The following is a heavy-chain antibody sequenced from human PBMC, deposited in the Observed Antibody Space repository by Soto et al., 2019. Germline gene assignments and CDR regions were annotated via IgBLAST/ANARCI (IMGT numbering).Heavy chain of an antibody. Sequence: SETLSLTGAVSGGSISSGGYSWSWIRQPQGKSLGWIGYIYHSGSTYYNPSLKSRVTISVDRSKNHISLKLTSVTAAATAVSHSARSNLHMGGGDLDYWGQGTLVTVSS. CDR2: IYHSGST. V-gene: IGHV4-30-2*01. CDR1: GGSISSGGYS. J-gene: IGHJ4*02. CDR3: ARSNLHMGGGDLDY. D-gene: IGHD2-21*02.